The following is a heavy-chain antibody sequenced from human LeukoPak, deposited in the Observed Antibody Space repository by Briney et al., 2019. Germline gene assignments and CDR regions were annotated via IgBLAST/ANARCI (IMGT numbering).Heavy chain of an antibody. CDR3: AKDQGPIVATIGDYFDY. Sequence: GGSLRLSCAASGFTFSSYAMSWVRQAPGKGLEWVSAISGSGGSTYYADSVKGRFTISRDNSRNTLYLQMNSLRAEDTAVYYCAKDQGPIVATIGDYFDYWGQGTLVTVSS. D-gene: IGHD5-12*01. CDR2: ISGSGGST. V-gene: IGHV3-23*01. CDR1: GFTFSSYA. J-gene: IGHJ4*02.